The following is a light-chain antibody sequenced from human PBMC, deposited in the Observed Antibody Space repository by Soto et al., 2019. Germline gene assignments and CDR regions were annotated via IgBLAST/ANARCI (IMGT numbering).Light chain of an antibody. Sequence: DIHLTQSPSTLSASVGDRVTITCRASQTISHWLAWYQQKPGKAPKLLIFDASSLENGVPSRFSGSGSGTEFTLTITGLQPDDFATYYCQPYNTYWTFGQGTKVEI. CDR3: QPYNTYWT. J-gene: IGKJ1*01. CDR1: QTISHW. CDR2: DAS. V-gene: IGKV1-5*01.